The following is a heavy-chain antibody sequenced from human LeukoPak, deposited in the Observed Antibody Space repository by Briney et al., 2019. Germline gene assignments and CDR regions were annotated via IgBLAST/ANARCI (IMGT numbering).Heavy chain of an antibody. Sequence: PGGSLRLSCAASGFTFSSYWMSWVRQAPGKGLEWVGFIRSKAYGGTTEYAASVKGRFTISRDDSKSIAYLQMNSLKTEDTAVYYCTRDLGAAAAQTIDYWGQGTLVTVSS. CDR2: IRSKAYGGTT. CDR1: GFTFSSYW. D-gene: IGHD6-13*01. CDR3: TRDLGAAAAQTIDY. J-gene: IGHJ4*02. V-gene: IGHV3-49*04.